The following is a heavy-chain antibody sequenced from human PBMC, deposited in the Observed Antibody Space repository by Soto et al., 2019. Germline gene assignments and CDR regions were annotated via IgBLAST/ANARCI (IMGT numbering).Heavy chain of an antibody. V-gene: IGHV3-9*01. Sequence: VQLMESGGGLVQPGTSLRLSCAASGFNFDDYAMHWVRQAPGKGLEWVSGISWNSGSADYADSVKGRFTISRNNAKNYLYLQMNSLGPEDTAFYFCATDISCVWFDVFDSWGQGTLVTVSS. CDR1: GFNFDDYA. D-gene: IGHD3-10*01. CDR2: ISWNSGSA. CDR3: ATDISCVWFDVFDS. J-gene: IGHJ4*02.